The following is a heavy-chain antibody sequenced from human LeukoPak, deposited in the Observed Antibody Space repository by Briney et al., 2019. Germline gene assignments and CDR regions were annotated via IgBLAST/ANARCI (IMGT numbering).Heavy chain of an antibody. V-gene: IGHV4-4*09. CDR3: ARRNIAARPHYYYYYKDV. CDR2: IYTSGST. J-gene: IGHJ6*03. Sequence: SETLSLTCTVSGGSISSYYWSWIRQPPGKGLEWIGYIYTSGSTNYNPSLKSRVTISVDTSKNQFSLKLSSVTAADTAVYYCARRNIAARPHYYYYYKDVWGKGTTVTVSS. CDR1: GGSISSYY. D-gene: IGHD6-6*01.